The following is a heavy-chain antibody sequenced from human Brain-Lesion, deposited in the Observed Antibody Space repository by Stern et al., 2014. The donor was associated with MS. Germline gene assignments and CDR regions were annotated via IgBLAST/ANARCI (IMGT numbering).Heavy chain of an antibody. CDR3: ARVPDYGDAFFDY. J-gene: IGHJ4*02. CDR2: IHYSGGT. D-gene: IGHD4-17*01. Sequence: VQLVESGPGLVKPSQTLSLTCTVSGGSISSGDNYWSWIRQPPGKGPEWIGYIHYSGGTYFNPSLNSRATISADPSKNQFSLKLNSMTAADTAVYYCARVPDYGDAFFDYWGQGILVTVSS. V-gene: IGHV4-30-4*01. CDR1: GGSISSGDNY.